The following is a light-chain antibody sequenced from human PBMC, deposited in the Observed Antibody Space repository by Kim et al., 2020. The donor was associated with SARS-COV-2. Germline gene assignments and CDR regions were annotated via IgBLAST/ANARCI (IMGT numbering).Light chain of an antibody. J-gene: IGKJ1*01. Sequence: ASVGDRVTITCRASQSISNSLAWYQQRPGKAPTLLIYEASSLESGVPSRFSGTGSGTEFTLTISSLQPDDFATYYCQHYDSYSQTFGQGTKVDIK. CDR3: QHYDSYSQT. CDR1: QSISNS. CDR2: EAS. V-gene: IGKV1-5*01.